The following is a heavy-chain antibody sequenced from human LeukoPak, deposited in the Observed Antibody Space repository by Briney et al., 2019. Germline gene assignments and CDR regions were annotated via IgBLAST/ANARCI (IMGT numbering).Heavy chain of an antibody. CDR3: AKAKTELMSVWNYFDS. V-gene: IGHV3-9*01. CDR2: ISWNSGSR. CDR1: GFIFGSHG. Sequence: GGSLRLSCAASGFIFGSHGMHWVRQVPGKGLEWVSGISWNSGSRLYADSVRGRFTIDRDNANNSLHLQMDFLRPEDTAVYYCAKAKTELMSVWNYFDSWRQGALVTVSS. D-gene: IGHD5/OR15-5a*01. J-gene: IGHJ4*02.